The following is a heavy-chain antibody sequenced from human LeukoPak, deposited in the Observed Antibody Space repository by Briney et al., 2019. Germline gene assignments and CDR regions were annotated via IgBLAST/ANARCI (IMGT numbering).Heavy chain of an antibody. CDR3: AKLWVMITFGGVIDIEAPGSSGDY. D-gene: IGHD3-16*02. CDR2: ISGSGGST. J-gene: IGHJ4*02. V-gene: IGHV3-23*01. CDR1: GXTFSSYA. Sequence: GGSLRLSCAASGXTFSSYAVSWVRQAPGKGLEWVSAISGSGGSTYYAGSVKGRFTISRDNSKNTLYLQMNSLRAEDTAVYYCAKLWVMITFGGVIDIEAPGSSGDYWGQGTLVTVSS.